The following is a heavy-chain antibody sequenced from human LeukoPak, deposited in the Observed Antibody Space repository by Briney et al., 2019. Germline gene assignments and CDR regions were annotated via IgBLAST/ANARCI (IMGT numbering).Heavy chain of an antibody. V-gene: IGHV3-74*01. J-gene: IGHJ6*02. CDR3: VRGDYYGMDV. CDR1: GFTFSSYA. CDR2: INSDGYSI. Sequence: PGGSLRLSCAASGFTFSSYAMSWVRQAPGKGLVWVSRINSDGYSISYADSVRGRFTISRDNAKNTLYLQLNSLRAEDMAVYYCVRGDYYGMDVWGQGTTVTVSS.